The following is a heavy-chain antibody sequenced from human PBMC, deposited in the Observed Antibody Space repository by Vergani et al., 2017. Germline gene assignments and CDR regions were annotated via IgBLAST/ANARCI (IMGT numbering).Heavy chain of an antibody. CDR3: AREPVRSAESPYYFDY. V-gene: IGHV3-21*01. CDR1: GFTFSSYS. Sequence: EVQLVESGGGLVKPGGSLRLSCAASGFTFSSYSMNWVRQAPGKGLEWVSSISSSSSYIYYADSVKGRFTISRDNAKNSLYLQMKSLRAEDTAVYYCAREPVRSAESPYYFDYWGQGTLVTVSS. D-gene: IGHD3-10*01. J-gene: IGHJ4*02. CDR2: ISSSSSYI.